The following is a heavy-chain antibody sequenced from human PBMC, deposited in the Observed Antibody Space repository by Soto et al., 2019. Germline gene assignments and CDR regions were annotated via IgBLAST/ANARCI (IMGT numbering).Heavy chain of an antibody. CDR3: ATNWNDRDDDFDD. V-gene: IGHV1-2*02. CDR2: INLNSGGT. D-gene: IGHD1-1*01. CDR1: GYTFTGYD. Sequence: QVQLVQSGAEVKKPGASVKVSCKTSGYTFTGYDMHWVRQAPGQGLEWMGWINLNSGGTNYAQKFQGRVTMTRDTSTSRAYLELRRLRSDDAAVDYCATNWNDRDDDFDDWGQGTLVTVSS. J-gene: IGHJ4*02.